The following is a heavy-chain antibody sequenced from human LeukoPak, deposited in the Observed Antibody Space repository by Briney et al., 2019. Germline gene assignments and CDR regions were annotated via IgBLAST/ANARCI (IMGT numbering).Heavy chain of an antibody. V-gene: IGHV4-59*01. Sequence: PSETLSLTCTVSGGSISSYYWSWIRQPPGKGLEWIGYIYYSGSTNYRPSLKSRVTISVDTSKNQFSLKLSSVTAADTAVYYCARRRTGYCNGGSCYYYYYMDVWGKGTTVTISS. CDR1: GGSISSYY. D-gene: IGHD2-15*01. CDR3: ARRRTGYCNGGSCYYYYYMDV. CDR2: IYYSGST. J-gene: IGHJ6*03.